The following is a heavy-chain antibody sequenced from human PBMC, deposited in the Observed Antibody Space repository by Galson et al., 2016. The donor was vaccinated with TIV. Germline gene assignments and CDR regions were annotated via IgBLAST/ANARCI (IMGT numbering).Heavy chain of an antibody. V-gene: IGHV1-2*05. J-gene: IGHJ6*02. Sequence: SVKVSCKASGYTFSHYYLHWVRQAPGQGREWMGRINPKNGATDYALKFQGRVTMTRDTSINIGYMELSSLRSDDKVVYYCARERWPGYCDDSSCYGYYGMDVWGQGTTVTVSS. CDR3: ARERWPGYCDDSSCYGYYGMDV. CDR1: GYTFSHYY. CDR2: INPKNGAT. D-gene: IGHD2-2*03.